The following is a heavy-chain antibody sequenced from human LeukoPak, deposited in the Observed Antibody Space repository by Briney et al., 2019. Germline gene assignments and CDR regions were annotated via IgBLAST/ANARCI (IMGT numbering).Heavy chain of an antibody. Sequence: GGSLRLSCAASGFTFSIYSMNWVRQAPGKGLEWVSSIGGSSSSLYYADSVKGRFTISRDNAKNSLYLQMNSLRAEDTAVYYCARDEGGSGSYYLNWFDPWGQGTLVTVSS. V-gene: IGHV3-21*01. CDR3: ARDEGGSGSYYLNWFDP. CDR2: IGGSSSSL. CDR1: GFTFSIYS. J-gene: IGHJ5*02. D-gene: IGHD3-10*01.